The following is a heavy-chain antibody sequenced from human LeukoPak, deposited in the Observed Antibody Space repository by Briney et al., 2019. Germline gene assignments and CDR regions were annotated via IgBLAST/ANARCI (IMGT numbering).Heavy chain of an antibody. CDR3: ARDLGYDSSGRIDAFDI. Sequence: SETLSLTCTVSGGSISSYYWSWIRQHPGKGLEWIGYIYYSGSTYYNPSLKSRVTISVDTSKNQFSLKLSSVTAADTAVYYCARDLGYDSSGRIDAFDIWGQGTMVTVSS. J-gene: IGHJ3*02. CDR1: GGSISSYY. CDR2: IYYSGST. V-gene: IGHV4-59*06. D-gene: IGHD3-22*01.